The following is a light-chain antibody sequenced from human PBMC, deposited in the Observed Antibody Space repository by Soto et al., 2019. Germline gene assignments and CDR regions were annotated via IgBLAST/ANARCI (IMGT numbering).Light chain of an antibody. V-gene: IGLV1-51*01. CDR2: EIN. Sequence: QSVLTQSPSVSAAPGQMVTISCSGSTSNIAYNFVSWYQQLPGTAPKLLIYEINKRPSGISDRFSASKSGTSATLAITGLQTGDEAHYFCGTWDNSLSVVVFGGGTKVTVL. J-gene: IGLJ3*02. CDR3: GTWDNSLSVVV. CDR1: TSNIAYNF.